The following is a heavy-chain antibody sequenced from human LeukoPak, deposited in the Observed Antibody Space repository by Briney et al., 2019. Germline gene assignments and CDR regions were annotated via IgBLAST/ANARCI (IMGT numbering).Heavy chain of an antibody. CDR2: ISAYNGNT. D-gene: IGHD3-22*01. CDR3: ARDPYYYDSSGYFDDAFDI. V-gene: IGHV1-18*01. CDR1: GYTFTSYG. J-gene: IGHJ3*02. Sequence: ASVTVSCKASGYTFTSYGISWVRQAPGQGLEWMGWISAYNGNTNYAQKLQGRVTMTTDTSTSTAYMELRSLRSDDTAVYYCARDPYYYDSSGYFDDAFDIWGQGTMVTVSS.